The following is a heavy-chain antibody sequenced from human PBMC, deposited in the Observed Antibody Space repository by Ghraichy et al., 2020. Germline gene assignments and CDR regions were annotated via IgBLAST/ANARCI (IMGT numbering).Heavy chain of an antibody. CDR2: IYHSGSI. Sequence: GSLRLSCTVSGGSTGSYFWTWIRQPPGKGLEWIGYIYHSGSIHYNPSLKSRLTISGDTSKNLFSLKLTSVTAADTAVYYCARVWTESGGTYGLDVWGQGTTVTVSS. V-gene: IGHV4-59*01. CDR3: ARVWTESGGTYGLDV. CDR1: GGSTGSYF. D-gene: IGHD3/OR15-3a*01. J-gene: IGHJ6*02.